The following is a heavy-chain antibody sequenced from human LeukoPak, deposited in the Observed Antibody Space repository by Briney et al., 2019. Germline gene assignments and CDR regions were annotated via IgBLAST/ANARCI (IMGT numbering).Heavy chain of an antibody. CDR3: AREATWGQWYFDH. D-gene: IGHD6-19*01. CDR1: GFSFSNHG. Sequence: PGTSLRLSCVASGFSFSNHGMHWVRQAPGKGLEWVSVIASDGGAKFYADSVKGRFTLSRDNPKNMFFLQMNLLTVEDTAIYYCAREATWGQWYFDHRGQGTPVTVSS. J-gene: IGHJ4*02. CDR2: IASDGGAK. V-gene: IGHV3-30*03.